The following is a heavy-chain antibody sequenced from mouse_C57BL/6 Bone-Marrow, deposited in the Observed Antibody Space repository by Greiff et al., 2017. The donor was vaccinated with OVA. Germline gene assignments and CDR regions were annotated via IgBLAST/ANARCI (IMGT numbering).Heavy chain of an antibody. CDR2: INPGSGGT. CDR3: AREGLVLDYYAMDY. V-gene: IGHV1-54*01. D-gene: IGHD3-3*01. Sequence: QVQLQQSGAELVRPGTSVKVSCKASGYAFTNYLIEWVKQRPGQGLEWIGVINPGSGGTNYNEKFKGKATLTADKSSSTAYMQLSSLTSEDSAVYFCAREGLVLDYYAMDYWGQGTSVTVSS. J-gene: IGHJ4*01. CDR1: GYAFTNYL.